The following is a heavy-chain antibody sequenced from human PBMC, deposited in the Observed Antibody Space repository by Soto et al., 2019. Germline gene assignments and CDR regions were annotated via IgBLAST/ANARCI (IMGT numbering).Heavy chain of an antibody. J-gene: IGHJ3*02. CDR3: AREWIEGHAAFDS. CDR2: ISRGGSYI. Sequence: EVQLVESGGGLVKPGGSLRLSCAASGFTFSSYSMNWVRQAPGKGLEWLSSISRGGSYIYYADSVKGRVTISRDNATNSLFLQMNSLRAEDTAVYYCAREWIEGHAAFDSWGQGTMVTVSS. V-gene: IGHV3-21*01. D-gene: IGHD5-12*01. CDR1: GFTFSSYS.